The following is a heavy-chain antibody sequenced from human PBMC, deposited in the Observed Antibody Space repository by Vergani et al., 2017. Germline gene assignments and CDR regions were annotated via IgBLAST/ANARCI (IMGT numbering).Heavy chain of an antibody. V-gene: IGHV3-49*03. CDR3: VRDQVTMLRGSDALDI. CDR2: IRSKAYGQAT. D-gene: IGHD3-10*01. CDR1: GFTFGYYA. Sequence: EVQLVESGGDLVQPGRSLRLSCTASGFTFGYYAMDWFRQAPGQGLEWVGGIRSKAYGQATIYAASVKGRFTISRDYSKSIAYLQMNNLQTEDTAMYYCVRDQVTMLRGSDALDIWGQGTMVTVSS. J-gene: IGHJ3*02.